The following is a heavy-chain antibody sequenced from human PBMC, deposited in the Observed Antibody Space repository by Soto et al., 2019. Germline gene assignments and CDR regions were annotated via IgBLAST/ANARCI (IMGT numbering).Heavy chain of an antibody. CDR1: GFTLSSYD. CDR2: IGSGGDT. J-gene: IGHJ6*02. Sequence: ESGGGLVQPGGSLRLSCAASGFTLSSYDIHWVRQATGEGLAWVSGIGSGGDTHYADSVKGQFIISREDGKNSLYLQMNNLRVGDTAVYYCTRKTPPTGMEVWGQGATVTVSS. V-gene: IGHV3-13*01. CDR3: TRKTPPTGMEV. D-gene: IGHD3-9*01.